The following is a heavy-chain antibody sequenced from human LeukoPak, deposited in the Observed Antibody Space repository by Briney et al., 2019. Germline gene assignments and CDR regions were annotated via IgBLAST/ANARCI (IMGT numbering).Heavy chain of an antibody. Sequence: QSGGALRLSCAASGFTFSSYAMSWVRQAPGKGLECVSGISNSGYSAFYADSVKGRFTISRERSKKTLYVQMDSLRAEDAAVYYCAKASSDYDKFPFFDYWGQGTPVTVSS. J-gene: IGHJ4*02. CDR1: GFTFSSYA. D-gene: IGHD5-12*01. V-gene: IGHV3-23*01. CDR2: ISNSGYSA. CDR3: AKASSDYDKFPFFDY.